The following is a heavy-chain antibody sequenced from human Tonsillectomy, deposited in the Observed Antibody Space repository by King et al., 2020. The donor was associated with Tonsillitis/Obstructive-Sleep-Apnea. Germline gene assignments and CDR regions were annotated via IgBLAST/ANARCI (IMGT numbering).Heavy chain of an antibody. CDR1: GFTFSTYS. CDR2: ISSSSSYI. CDR3: ARGELICSSTSCYEAYYYYMDV. Sequence: VQLVESGGGLVKPGGSLRLSCAASGFTFSTYSMNWVRQAPGKGLEWVSSISSSSSYIYYADSVKGRFTISRDNAKNSLYLQMNSLRAEDTAVYYCARGELICSSTSCYEAYYYYMDVWGKGTTVTVSS. J-gene: IGHJ6*03. D-gene: IGHD2-2*01. V-gene: IGHV3-21*01.